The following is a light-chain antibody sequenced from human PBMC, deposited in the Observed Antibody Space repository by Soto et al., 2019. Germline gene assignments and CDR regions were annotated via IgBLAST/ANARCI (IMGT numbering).Light chain of an antibody. Sequence: QSLLTHPPSVSEAPRQMFTISSSGISSNIGNNAVNWYQQLPGKAPKLLIYYDDLLPSGVSDRFSGSKSGTSASLAISGLQSEDEADYYCAAWDDSLNGFYVFGTGTKVTGL. J-gene: IGLJ1*01. CDR3: AAWDDSLNGFYV. V-gene: IGLV1-36*01. CDR2: YDD. CDR1: SSNIGNNA.